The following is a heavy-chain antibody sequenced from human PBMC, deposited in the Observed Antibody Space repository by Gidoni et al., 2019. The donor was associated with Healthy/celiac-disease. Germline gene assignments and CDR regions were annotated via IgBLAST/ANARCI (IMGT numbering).Heavy chain of an antibody. CDR1: GVTFSSCA. Sequence: EVQLLESGGGLVQPGGAPRLACVASGVTFSSCAKSWVRQAPGKGLEWVSAISGSGGSRYYADSVKGRFTISRDNSKNTLYLQMNSLRAEDTAVYDWAKGRTEERSSSTSCYWDYWGQGTLVTVSS. CDR3: AKGRTEERSSSTSCYWDY. V-gene: IGHV3-23*01. CDR2: ISGSGGSR. D-gene: IGHD2-2*01. J-gene: IGHJ4*02.